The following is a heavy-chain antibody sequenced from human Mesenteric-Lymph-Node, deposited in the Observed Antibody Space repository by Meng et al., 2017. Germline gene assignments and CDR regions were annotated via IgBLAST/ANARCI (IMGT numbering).Heavy chain of an antibody. CDR3: AHRPVAGYFDY. D-gene: IGHD6-19*01. V-gene: IGHV2-5*02. CDR2: IYWDDDY. J-gene: IGHJ4*02. CDR1: GFSLSTSGVG. Sequence: LKESGPTMVKPTQIVMLTWTCSGFSLSTSGVGVGWIRQPPGKALEWLALIYWDDDYRYIPSLESRLSITKDTSKNQVVRTMTNMDPVDTATYYCAHRPVAGYFDYWGQGTLVTVSS.